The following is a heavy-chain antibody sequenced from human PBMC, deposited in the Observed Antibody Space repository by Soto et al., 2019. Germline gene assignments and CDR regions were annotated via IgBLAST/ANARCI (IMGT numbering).Heavy chain of an antibody. Sequence: GASVKVSCKASGYTFTSYGISWLRQAPGQGLEWMGWISAYNGNTNYAQKLQGRVTMTTDTSTSTAYMELRSLRSDDTAVYYCARAGLYYYGSGSYPYFDYWGQGTLVTVSS. J-gene: IGHJ4*02. CDR2: ISAYNGNT. CDR1: GYTFTSYG. D-gene: IGHD3-10*01. CDR3: ARAGLYYYGSGSYPYFDY. V-gene: IGHV1-18*01.